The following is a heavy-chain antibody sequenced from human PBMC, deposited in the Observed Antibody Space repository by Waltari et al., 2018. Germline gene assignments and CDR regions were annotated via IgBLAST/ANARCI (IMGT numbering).Heavy chain of an antibody. CDR1: GYKFTGFY. J-gene: IGHJ4*02. CDR2: INPNSGRT. CDR3: ARDDHCDF. V-gene: IGHV1-2*02. Sequence: QVQLVQSGAEVKKPGASVRVSCKASGYKFTGFYLHWLRQAPGQGLEWMGWINPNSGRTRYAQKFEDRVTMSRDTSITTAFMELTGLRPDDTAVYYCARDDHCDFWGQGTLVTVSS.